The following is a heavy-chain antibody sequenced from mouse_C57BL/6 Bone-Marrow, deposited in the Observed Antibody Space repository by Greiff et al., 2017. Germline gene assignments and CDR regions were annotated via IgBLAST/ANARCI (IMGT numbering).Heavy chain of an antibody. D-gene: IGHD2-5*01. CDR2: IDPNSGGT. CDR1: GYTFTSYW. CDR3: AREGASYYSNYVLFAY. Sequence: QVQLQQSGAELVKPGASVKLSCKASGYTFTSYWMHWVKQRPGRGLEWIGRIDPNSGGTKYNERFKSKATLTVYKPSSTAYMQLSSLPSEDSAVYYCAREGASYYSNYVLFAYWGQGTLVTVSA. J-gene: IGHJ3*01. V-gene: IGHV1-72*01.